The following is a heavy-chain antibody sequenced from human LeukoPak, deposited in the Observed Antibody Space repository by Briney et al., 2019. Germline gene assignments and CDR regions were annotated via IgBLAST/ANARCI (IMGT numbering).Heavy chain of an antibody. Sequence: SETLSLTCTVSGGSISSNSYYWGWIRQPPGKGLEWIGSIYYSGSTYYNPSLKSRVTISADTSKSQFSLRVTSVTAADTAVYYCARRPRGGYRYDYWGQGTLVTVSS. CDR3: ARRPRGGYRYDY. J-gene: IGHJ4*02. D-gene: IGHD5-12*01. V-gene: IGHV4-39*01. CDR2: IYYSGST. CDR1: GGSISSNSYY.